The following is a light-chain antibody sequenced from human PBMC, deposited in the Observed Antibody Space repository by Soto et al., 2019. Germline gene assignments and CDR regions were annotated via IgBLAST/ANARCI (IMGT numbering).Light chain of an antibody. V-gene: IGKV1-5*03. CDR1: QTISSW. CDR3: KHYNSYSEA. CDR2: KAS. J-gene: IGKJ1*01. Sequence: DIQMTQSPSTLSGSVGDRVTITCRASQTISSWLAWYQQKPGKAPKLLIYKASTLKSGVPSRFSGSGSGTEFTLTISSLQTDDIATYYCKHYNSYSEAFGQVTKVELK.